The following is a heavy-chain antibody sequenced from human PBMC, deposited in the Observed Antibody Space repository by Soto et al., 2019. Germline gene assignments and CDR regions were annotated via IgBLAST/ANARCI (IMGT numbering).Heavy chain of an antibody. J-gene: IGHJ4*02. CDR2: INAGNGNT. D-gene: IGHD5-18*01. V-gene: IGHV1-3*01. CDR1: GYTFTSYA. Sequence: QVQLVQSGAEVKKPGASVKVSCKASGYTFTSYAMHWVRQAPGQRLEWMGWINAGNGNTKYSQKFQGRVTITRETSASTAYMELSRLRSEDTAVYYCARGLNGYLHYFDYWGQGTLVTVSS. CDR3: ARGLNGYLHYFDY.